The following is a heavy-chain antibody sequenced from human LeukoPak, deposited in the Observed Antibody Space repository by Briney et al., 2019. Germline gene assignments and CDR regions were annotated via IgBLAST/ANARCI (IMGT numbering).Heavy chain of an antibody. V-gene: IGHV4-39*01. Sequence: SETLSLTCAVYGGSSSTYYWSWIRQPPGKGLEWIGSIYYSGSTYYNPSLKSRVTISVDTSKNQFSLKLSSVTAADTAVYYCARRYSSSTNDYWGQGTLVTVSS. CDR1: GGSSSTYY. J-gene: IGHJ4*02. CDR2: IYYSGST. CDR3: ARRYSSSTNDY. D-gene: IGHD6-13*01.